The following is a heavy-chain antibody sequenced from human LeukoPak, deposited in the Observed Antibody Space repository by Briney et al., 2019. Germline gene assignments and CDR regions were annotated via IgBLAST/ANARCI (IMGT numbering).Heavy chain of an antibody. V-gene: IGHV1-2*02. D-gene: IGHD6-19*01. CDR3: AREDSCWYVDY. J-gene: IGHJ4*02. CDR2: INPNSVGT. Sequence: ASVKVSCKASGYTFSDYYMHWARQAPGQGPEWMGWINPNSVGTNYAQKFEGRVTMTRDTSISTAYMELSRLRSDDTAVYYCAREDSCWYVDYWGQGTLVTVSS. CDR1: GYTFSDYY.